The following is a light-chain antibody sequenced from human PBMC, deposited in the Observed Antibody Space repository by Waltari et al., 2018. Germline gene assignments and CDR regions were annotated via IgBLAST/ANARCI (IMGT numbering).Light chain of an antibody. CDR3: QHLNNYPLS. J-gene: IGKJ4*01. Sequence: DIQLTQSPSFLSASVGDRVTITCRASQGISSYLAWYQQKPGGAPKLLIYAASTLQSGVPSRFSGSGSGTEFTLAISSLQTEDFATYYCQHLNNYPLSFGGGTKVEIK. V-gene: IGKV1-9*01. CDR2: AAS. CDR1: QGISSY.